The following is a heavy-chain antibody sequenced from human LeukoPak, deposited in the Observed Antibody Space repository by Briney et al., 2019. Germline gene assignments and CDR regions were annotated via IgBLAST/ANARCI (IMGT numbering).Heavy chain of an antibody. CDR2: IKSDGCIT. V-gene: IGHV3-74*01. Sequence: GGSLRLSCAASGFTFSSYWMHWVRQAPGKGLAWVSRIKSDGCITNYADSVKGRFTISRDNAKNSLYLQMNSLRAEDTALYYCARNLDYDILTGYYRVGEFDYWGQGTLVTVSS. CDR1: GFTFSSYW. J-gene: IGHJ4*02. D-gene: IGHD3-9*01. CDR3: ARNLDYDILTGYYRVGEFDY.